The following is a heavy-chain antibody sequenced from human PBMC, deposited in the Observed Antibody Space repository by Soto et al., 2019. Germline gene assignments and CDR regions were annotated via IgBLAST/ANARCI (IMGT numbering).Heavy chain of an antibody. Sequence: QVQLVQSGAEVQKPGSSLRDSCEASGGTLSSYTFNWVRQAPGQGLEWMGRIIPVLNITNYAQNFKGRVTITADKSTSTVYMELSSLRSDDSAIYYCARGVWVTDGGMNYFYYYMDVWGKGSTLTVSS. CDR2: IIPVLNIT. CDR1: GGTLSSYT. D-gene: IGHD1-26*01. J-gene: IGHJ6*03. CDR3: ARGVWVTDGGMNYFYYYMDV. V-gene: IGHV1-69*02.